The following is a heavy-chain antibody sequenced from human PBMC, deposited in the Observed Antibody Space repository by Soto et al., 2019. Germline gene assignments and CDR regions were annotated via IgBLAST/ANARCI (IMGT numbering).Heavy chain of an antibody. CDR1: GCTFSSYG. CDR3: AGELRGDRTQTTLDY. J-gene: IGHJ4*02. Sequence: GGSLRLSCVASGCTFSSYGLHWVREASGKELEWVAVISYDGSSKYYADSVKGRFTIARDNSKNTLYLQMNSLRAEDTAVYYCAGELRGDRTQTTLDYWGQGTLVTASS. CDR2: ISYDGSSK. V-gene: IGHV3-30*03. D-gene: IGHD1-7*01.